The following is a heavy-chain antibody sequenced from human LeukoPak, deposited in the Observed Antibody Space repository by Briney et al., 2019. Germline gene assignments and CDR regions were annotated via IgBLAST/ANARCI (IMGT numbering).Heavy chain of an antibody. V-gene: IGHV4-59*02. CDR1: DGSVSSYY. D-gene: IGHD5-12*01. CDR3: ARDGTVATNWFDP. CDR2: IRSSGSS. J-gene: IGHJ5*02. Sequence: SETLSLTCTVSDGSVSSYYWSWIRQPPGKGLEWIGYIRSSGSSNYNPSLKSRVTISMDTSKNQFSLRLNSVTAADTAVYYCARDGTVATNWFDPWGQGTLVTVSS.